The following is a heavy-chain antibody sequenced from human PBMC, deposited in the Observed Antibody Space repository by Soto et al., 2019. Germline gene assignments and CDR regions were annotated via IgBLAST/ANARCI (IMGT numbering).Heavy chain of an antibody. Sequence: QVQLQESGPGLVKPSGTLSLTCAVSGGSISSSNWWSWVRQPPGKGLEWIGEIYHSGSTKYNPSLKSRVTISVDKSKNQFSLKLSSVTAADTAVYYCVSVRGGYYYGMDVWGQGTTVTVSS. J-gene: IGHJ6*02. CDR2: IYHSGST. CDR1: GGSISSSNW. D-gene: IGHD3-10*02. V-gene: IGHV4-4*02. CDR3: VSVRGGYYYGMDV.